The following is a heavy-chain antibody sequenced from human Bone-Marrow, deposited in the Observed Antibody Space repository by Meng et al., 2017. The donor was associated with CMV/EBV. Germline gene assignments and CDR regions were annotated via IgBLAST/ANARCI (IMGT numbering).Heavy chain of an antibody. V-gene: IGHV4-59*01. CDR2: IYYSGST. CDR3: ARGEVVATINYNWFDP. CDR1: GGSISSYY. D-gene: IGHD5-12*01. J-gene: IGHJ5*02. Sequence: GSLRLSCTVSGGSISSYYWSWIRQPPGKGLEWIGYIYYSGSTNYNPSLKSRVTISVDTSKNQFSLKLSSVTAADTAVYYCARGEVVATINYNWFDPWGHGTLVTVSS.